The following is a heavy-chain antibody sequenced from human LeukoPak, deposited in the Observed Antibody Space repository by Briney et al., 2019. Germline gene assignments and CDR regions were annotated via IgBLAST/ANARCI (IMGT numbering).Heavy chain of an antibody. V-gene: IGHV1-69*05. CDR2: IIPIFGTA. J-gene: IGHJ4*02. Sequence: ASVKVSCKASGGTFSSYAISWVRQAPGQGLEWMGRIIPIFGTANYAQKFQGRVTITTDESTSTAYMELSSLRSEDTAVYYCARGRGSYLWGRRVPYYFDYWGQGTLVTVSS. D-gene: IGHD1-26*01. CDR3: ARGRGSYLWGRRVPYYFDY. CDR1: GGTFSSYA.